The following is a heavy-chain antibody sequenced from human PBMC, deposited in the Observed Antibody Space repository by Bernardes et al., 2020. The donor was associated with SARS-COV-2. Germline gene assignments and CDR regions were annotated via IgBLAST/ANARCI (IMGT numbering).Heavy chain of an antibody. CDR1: GFTFSSYW. CDR2: INSDGSST. D-gene: IGHD3-9*01. CDR3: ARDGSFDWPHYYFDY. Sequence: GGSLRLSCAASGFTFSSYWMHWVRQAPGKGLVWVSRINSDGSSTSYADSVKGRFTISRDNAKNTLYLQMNSLRAEDTAVYYCARDGSFDWPHYYFDYWGQGTLVTVSS. J-gene: IGHJ4*02. V-gene: IGHV3-74*01.